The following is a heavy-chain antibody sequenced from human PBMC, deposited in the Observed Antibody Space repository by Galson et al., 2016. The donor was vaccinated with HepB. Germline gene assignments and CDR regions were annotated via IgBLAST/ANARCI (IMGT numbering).Heavy chain of an antibody. CDR3: TNDVSGATGSTSWFDS. V-gene: IGHV3-9*01. J-gene: IGHJ5*01. CDR2: ISWNSGTI. D-gene: IGHD1-1*01. CDR1: GFTFDDYA. Sequence: SLRLSCAASGFTFDDYAMHWVRQAPGKGLEWVSGISWNSGTIFYADSVRGRFTISRDNAKNSLFLQMKSLRPEDTALYYCTNDVSGATGSTSWFDSWGQGILVTVSS.